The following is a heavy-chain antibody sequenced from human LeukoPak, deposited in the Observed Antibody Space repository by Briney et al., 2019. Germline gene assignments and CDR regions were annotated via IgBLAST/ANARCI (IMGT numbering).Heavy chain of an antibody. V-gene: IGHV3-7*03. CDR3: VRSIAAAGSL. D-gene: IGHD6-13*01. CDR1: GFTFSSSW. Sequence: GGSLRLSCAASGFTFSSSWMNWVRQAPGKGLEWVANINQGGSEKYYVDSVKGRFTISRDNAKNSLYLQMNSLRAEDTAVYYCVRSIAAAGSLWGQGTLVAVSS. J-gene: IGHJ4*02. CDR2: INQGGSEK.